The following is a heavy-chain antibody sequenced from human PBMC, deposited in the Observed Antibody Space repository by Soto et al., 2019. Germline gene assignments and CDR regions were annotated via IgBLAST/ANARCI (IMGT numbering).Heavy chain of an antibody. D-gene: IGHD2-15*01. CDR2: ISAYNGNT. V-gene: IGHV1-18*01. Sequence: RXSVKVSCKASGGTFSSYAISWVRQAPGQGLEWMGWISAYNGNTNYAQKLQGRVTMTTDTSTSTAYMELRSLRSDDTAVYYCARRGSQQRNWFDHWGQGTLVTVSS. CDR3: ARRGSQQRNWFDH. CDR1: GGTFSSYA. J-gene: IGHJ5*02.